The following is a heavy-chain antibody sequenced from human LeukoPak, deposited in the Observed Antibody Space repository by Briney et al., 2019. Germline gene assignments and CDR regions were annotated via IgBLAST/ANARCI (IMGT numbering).Heavy chain of an antibody. Sequence: ASVKVSCKASGYTFTSYGISWVRQAPGQGLEWMGWISAYNGNTNYAQKLQGRVTMTTDTSTSTAYMELRSLRSDDTAVYYCARVTAAAGTDYFDYWGQGTLVTVSS. V-gene: IGHV1-18*01. CDR3: ARVTAAAGTDYFDY. D-gene: IGHD6-13*01. J-gene: IGHJ4*02. CDR1: GYTFTSYG. CDR2: ISAYNGNT.